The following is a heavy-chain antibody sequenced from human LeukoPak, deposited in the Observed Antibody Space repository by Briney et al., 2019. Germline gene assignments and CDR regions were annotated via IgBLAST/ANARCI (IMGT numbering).Heavy chain of an antibody. V-gene: IGHV3-21*04. J-gene: IGHJ4*02. CDR3: AKVVDTAMSSNYFDY. CDR2: ISSSSYI. CDR1: GFTFSSYS. Sequence: GGSLRLSCAASGFTFSSYSMNWVRQAPGKGLEWVSSISSSSYIYYADSVKGRFTISRDNAKNSLYLQMNSLRAEDTALYYCAKVVDTAMSSNYFDYWGQGTLVTVSS. D-gene: IGHD5-18*01.